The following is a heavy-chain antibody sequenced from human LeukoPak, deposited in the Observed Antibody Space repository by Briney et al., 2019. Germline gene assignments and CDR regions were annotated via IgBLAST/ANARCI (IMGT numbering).Heavy chain of an antibody. CDR1: GFTFDDYT. Sequence: GGSLRLSCAASGFTFDDYTMHWVRQAPGKGLGWVSLISWDGGSTYYADSVKGRFTISRDNSKNSLYLQMNSLRTEDTALYYCAKDIAAMVRGVSMGMDVWGQGTTVTVSS. CDR3: AKDIAAMVRGVSMGMDV. D-gene: IGHD3-10*01. CDR2: ISWDGGST. J-gene: IGHJ6*02. V-gene: IGHV3-43*01.